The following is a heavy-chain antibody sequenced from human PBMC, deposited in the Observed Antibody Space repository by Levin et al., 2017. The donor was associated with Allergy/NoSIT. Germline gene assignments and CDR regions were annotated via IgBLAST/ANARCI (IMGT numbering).Heavy chain of an antibody. V-gene: IGHV1-2*02. J-gene: IGHJ4*02. D-gene: IGHD6-13*01. CDR1: GYTFTGYY. CDR3: ARGGSSSWHFDY. Sequence: GESLKISCKASGYTFTGYYMHWVRQAPGQGLEWMGWINPNSGGTNYAQKFQGRVTMTRDTSISTAYMELSRLRSDDTAVYYCARGGSSSWHFDYWGQGTLVTVSS. CDR2: INPNSGGT.